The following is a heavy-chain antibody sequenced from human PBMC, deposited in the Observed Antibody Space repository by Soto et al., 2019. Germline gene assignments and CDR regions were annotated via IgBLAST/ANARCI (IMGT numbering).Heavy chain of an antibody. Sequence: GGSLRLSCAASGFTFSSYAMSWVRQAPGKGLEWVSTISGSGVSTYYADSVKGRFTISRDNSKNTLYLQMNSLRAEDTAIYYCTKEWGYCTNGICPFDYWGQGTLVPVSS. J-gene: IGHJ4*02. V-gene: IGHV3-23*01. D-gene: IGHD2-8*01. CDR2: ISGSGVST. CDR3: TKEWGYCTNGICPFDY. CDR1: GFTFSSYA.